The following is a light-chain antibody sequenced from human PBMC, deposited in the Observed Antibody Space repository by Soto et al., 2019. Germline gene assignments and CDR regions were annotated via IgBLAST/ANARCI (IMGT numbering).Light chain of an antibody. V-gene: IGLV2-14*01. CDR2: AGS. Sequence: QSALTQPASVSGSPGLSITISCTGTSSDVGGYNHVSWYQHSPGKAPKLILFAGSDRPSGVSHRVSGSKSGNTAPLTISGLQAEDEADYYCCSYTSLSTVVFGGGTKLTVL. CDR1: SSDVGGYNH. CDR3: CSYTSLSTVV. J-gene: IGLJ2*01.